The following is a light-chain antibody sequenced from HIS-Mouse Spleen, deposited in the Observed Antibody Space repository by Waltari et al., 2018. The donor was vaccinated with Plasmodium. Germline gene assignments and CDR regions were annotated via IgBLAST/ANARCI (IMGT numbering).Light chain of an antibody. J-gene: IGLJ2*01. V-gene: IGLV3-19*01. CDR1: SLRSYS. Sequence: SSELTQDPAVSVALGPTVRIKCQGHSLRSYSATWYQQKPGQAPVLGIYGKNNRPSGIPDRFSGSSSGNTASLTITGAQAEDEADYYCNSRDSSGNHLVFGGGTKLTVL. CDR3: NSRDSSGNHLV. CDR2: GKN.